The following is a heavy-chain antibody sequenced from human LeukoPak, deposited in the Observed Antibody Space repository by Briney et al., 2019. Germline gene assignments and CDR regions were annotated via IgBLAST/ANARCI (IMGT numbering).Heavy chain of an antibody. D-gene: IGHD1-1*01. Sequence: PSETLSLTCTVSGGSIRSFFWSWIRQPPGKGLEWLGCIDYSGSTQYNPSLKSRVTISVDTSKQQFSLKLSSVTAADTAVYYCARDLELERNRWNYFESWGQGTLVTVSS. V-gene: IGHV4-59*01. CDR3: ARDLELERNRWNYFES. CDR2: IDYSGST. CDR1: GGSIRSFF. J-gene: IGHJ4*02.